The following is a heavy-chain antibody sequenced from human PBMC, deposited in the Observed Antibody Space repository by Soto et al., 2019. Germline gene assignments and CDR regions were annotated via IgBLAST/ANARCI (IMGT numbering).Heavy chain of an antibody. CDR1: GFAFRTIW. CDR2: LKQDGSAT. D-gene: IGHD4-17*01. V-gene: IGHV3-7*01. Sequence: EVQLVESGGGLVQPGGSLRLSGAASGFAFRTIWMSWVRQAPGKGLDCVADLKQDGSATNNVDFVKGRFTISRDNAGNSLDLQRNSLRADDTAVYYCARDSNDDCDYGWYFYLWGRGTLVTVSS. J-gene: IGHJ2*01. CDR3: ARDSNDDCDYGWYFYL.